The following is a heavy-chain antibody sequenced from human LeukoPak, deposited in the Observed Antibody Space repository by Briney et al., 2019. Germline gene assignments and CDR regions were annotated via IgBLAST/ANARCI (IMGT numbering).Heavy chain of an antibody. CDR3: TTYSSGSCPF. D-gene: IGHD6-19*01. CDR2: IYRSRNGGTT. Sequence: GGSLRLSCAASGITFINAWMTWVRQAPGKGLEWGGRIYRSRNGGTTDYGAPLKGRFTMSRDDSKNTLYLQMKSLKAEATAVYYCTTYSSGSCPFWGQGTLVTVSS. V-gene: IGHV3-15*01. CDR1: GITFINAW. J-gene: IGHJ4*02.